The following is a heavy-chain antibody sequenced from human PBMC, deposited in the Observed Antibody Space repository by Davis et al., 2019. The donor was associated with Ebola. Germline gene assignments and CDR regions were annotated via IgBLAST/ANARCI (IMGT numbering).Heavy chain of an antibody. Sequence: GESLKISCAASGFTFSSYAMHWVRQAPGKGLEWVAVISYDGGNKYYADSVKGRFTISRDNSKNTLYLQMNSLRAEDTAVYYCARGLTYYYYYMDVWGKGTTVTVSS. D-gene: IGHD4/OR15-4a*01. CDR3: ARGLTYYYYYMDV. CDR1: GFTFSSYA. V-gene: IGHV3-30-3*01. J-gene: IGHJ6*03. CDR2: ISYDGGNK.